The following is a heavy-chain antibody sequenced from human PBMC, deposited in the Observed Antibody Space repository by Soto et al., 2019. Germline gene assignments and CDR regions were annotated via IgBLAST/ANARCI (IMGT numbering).Heavy chain of an antibody. CDR3: ARPSSPGHTYYYDSSGYYFDAFDI. J-gene: IGHJ3*02. CDR2: ISSSSSTI. CDR1: GFTFSSYS. V-gene: IGHV3-48*02. D-gene: IGHD3-22*01. Sequence: TGGSLRLSCAASGFTFSSYSMNWVRQAPGKGLEWVSYISSSSSTIYYADSVKGRFTISRDNAKNSLYLQMNSLRDEDTAVYYCARPSSPGHTYYYDSSGYYFDAFDIWGQGTMVTVSS.